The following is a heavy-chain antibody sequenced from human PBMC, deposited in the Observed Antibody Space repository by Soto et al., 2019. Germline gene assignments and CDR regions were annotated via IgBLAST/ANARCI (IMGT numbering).Heavy chain of an antibody. Sequence: GGSLRLSCAASEFTFGNAWMSWVRQAPGKGLEWVGRIKSKTDGGTTDYAAPVKGRFTISRDDSKNSLYLQMNSLKTEDTAVYYCAYSDVVHPSHFAYRARGTSVIVSS. CDR2: IKSKTDGGTT. J-gene: IGHJ4*01. D-gene: IGHD2-21*01. V-gene: IGHV3-15*01. CDR3: AYSDVVHPSHFAY. CDR1: EFTFGNAW.